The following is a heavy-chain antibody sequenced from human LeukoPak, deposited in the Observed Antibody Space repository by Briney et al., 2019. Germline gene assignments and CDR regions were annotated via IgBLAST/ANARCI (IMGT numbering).Heavy chain of an antibody. CDR1: GFTFSSYS. CDR3: ARARGYCSSTSCYTATIFDY. V-gene: IGHV3-21*01. CDR2: ISSSSSYI. D-gene: IGHD2-2*02. Sequence: GGSLRLSCAASGFTFSSYSMNWVRQAPGKGLEWVSSISSSSSYIYYADSVKGRFTISRDNAKNSLYLQMNSLRAEDTAVYYCARARGYCSSTSCYTATIFDYWGQGTLVTVSS. J-gene: IGHJ4*02.